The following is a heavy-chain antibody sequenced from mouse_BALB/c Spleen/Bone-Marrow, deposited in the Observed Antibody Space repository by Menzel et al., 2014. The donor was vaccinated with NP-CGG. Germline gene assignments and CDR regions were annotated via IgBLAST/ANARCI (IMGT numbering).Heavy chain of an antibody. J-gene: IGHJ2*01. Sequence: DVKLQESGAELVKPGASVKLSCTASGFNIKDTYMHWVKQRPEQGLEWIGRIDPANGNTKYDPKFQGKATITADTSSNTAYLQLSSLTSEDTAVYYCASYYYGHYLDYWGQGTTLTVSS. CDR3: ASYYYGHYLDY. CDR2: IDPANGNT. D-gene: IGHD1-1*01. V-gene: IGHV14-3*02. CDR1: GFNIKDTY.